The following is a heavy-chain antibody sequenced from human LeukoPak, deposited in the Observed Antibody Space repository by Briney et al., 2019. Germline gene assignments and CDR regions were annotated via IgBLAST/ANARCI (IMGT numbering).Heavy chain of an antibody. CDR2: IDSSGTT. Sequence: PSEILSLTCTVSGASISRGTYYWGWIRQSPEKGLEWIGSIDSSGTTHYNSSLKSRVIISVDTSKNQVSLNLTSVTFADTAVYYCARHGYIQFWLYWGQGTQVIVSS. D-gene: IGHD5-18*01. V-gene: IGHV4-39*01. J-gene: IGHJ4*02. CDR3: ARHGYIQFWLY. CDR1: GASISRGTYY.